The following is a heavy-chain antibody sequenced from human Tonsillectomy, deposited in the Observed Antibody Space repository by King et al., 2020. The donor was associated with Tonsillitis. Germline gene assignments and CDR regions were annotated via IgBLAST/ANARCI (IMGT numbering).Heavy chain of an antibody. J-gene: IGHJ4*02. CDR2: IRYDGSNK. D-gene: IGHD6-13*01. CDR1: GFTFSSYG. CDR3: AKDGDSSLAAAGTFDY. V-gene: IGHV3-30*02. Sequence: VQLVESGGGVVQPGGSLRLSCAASGFTFSSYGMHWVRQAPGKGLEWVAFIRYDGSNKYYADSVKGRFTISRDNSKNTLYLQMNSLRAEDTAVYYCAKDGDSSLAAAGTFDYWGQGTLVTVSS.